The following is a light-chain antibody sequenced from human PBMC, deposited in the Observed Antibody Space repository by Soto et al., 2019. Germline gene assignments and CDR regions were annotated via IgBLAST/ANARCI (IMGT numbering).Light chain of an antibody. CDR2: DAS. Sequence: EIVLTQSPATLSLSPGERATLSCRASQSVSSYLAWYQQKPGQAPRLLIYDASNRATGIPARFSGSGSGTDSPLTISSLEPEDFAVYYCQQRSNWPWTFGQGTKVEIK. J-gene: IGKJ1*01. CDR1: QSVSSY. V-gene: IGKV3-11*01. CDR3: QQRSNWPWT.